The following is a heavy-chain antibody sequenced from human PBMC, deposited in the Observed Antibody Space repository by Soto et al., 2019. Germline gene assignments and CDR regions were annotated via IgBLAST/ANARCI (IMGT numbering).Heavy chain of an antibody. CDR3: ARDRVAARPMYYYYGMDV. CDR2: IWYDGSNK. Sequence: QVQLVESGGGVVQPGRSLRLSCAASGFTFSSYGMHWVRQAPGKGLEWVAVIWYDGSNKYYADSVKGRFTISRDNSKNTLYLQMNSLRAEDTAVYYCARDRVAARPMYYYYGMDVWGQGTTVTVSS. CDR1: GFTFSSYG. D-gene: IGHD6-6*01. J-gene: IGHJ6*02. V-gene: IGHV3-33*01.